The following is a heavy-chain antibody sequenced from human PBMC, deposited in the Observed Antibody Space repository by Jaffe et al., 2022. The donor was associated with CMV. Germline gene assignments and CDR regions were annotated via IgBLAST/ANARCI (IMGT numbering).Heavy chain of an antibody. Sequence: QVQLVQSGAEVKKPGSSVKVSCKASGGTFSSYVINWVRQVPGQGLEWMGRIIPMLGKANYAQKFQGRVTITADKSTSTAYMELSSLRSEDTAVYYCASYDSSGSNVGGFDYWGQGTLVTVSS. CDR1: GGTFSSYV. CDR3: ASYDSSGSNVGGFDY. V-gene: IGHV1-69*09. D-gene: IGHD3-22*01. CDR2: IIPMLGKA. J-gene: IGHJ4*02.